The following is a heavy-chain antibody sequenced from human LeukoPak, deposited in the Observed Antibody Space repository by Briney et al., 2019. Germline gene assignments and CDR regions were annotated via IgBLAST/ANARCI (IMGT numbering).Heavy chain of an antibody. D-gene: IGHD3-22*01. CDR3: ASRYDSSGYYYGVFDY. CDR2: INHSGST. J-gene: IGHJ4*02. V-gene: IGHV4-34*01. CDR1: GGSFSGYY. Sequence: SETLSLTCAVYGGSFSGYYWSWIRQPPGKGLEWIGKINHSGSTNYNPSLKSRVTISVDTSKNQFSLKLSSVTAADTAVYYCASRYDSSGYYYGVFDYWGQGTLVTVSS.